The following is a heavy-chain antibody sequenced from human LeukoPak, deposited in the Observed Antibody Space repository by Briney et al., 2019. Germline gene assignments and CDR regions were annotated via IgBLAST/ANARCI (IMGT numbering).Heavy chain of an antibody. Sequence: SETLSLICAVSGGSISSSNWWSWVRQPPGKGLEWIGEIYHSGSTNYNPSLRSRVTISVDKSKNQFSLKLSSVTAADTAVYYCARNGGNSDFVYWGQGILVTVSS. CDR2: IYHSGST. J-gene: IGHJ4*02. CDR3: ARNGGNSDFVY. D-gene: IGHD4-23*01. V-gene: IGHV4-4*02. CDR1: GGSISSSNW.